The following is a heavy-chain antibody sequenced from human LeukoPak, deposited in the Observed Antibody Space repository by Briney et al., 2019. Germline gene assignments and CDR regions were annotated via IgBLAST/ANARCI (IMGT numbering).Heavy chain of an antibody. CDR1: GYTFTKFW. Sequence: GESLKISCETSGYTFTKFWVGWVRQTPGKGLEWLGMVYPDDSDTRYSPSFEGQVTMSVDKSINIVYLHWSRLKASDTATYYCVRGKGSGTYYGFGYWGQGTVVSVVS. V-gene: IGHV5-51*01. J-gene: IGHJ4*02. CDR2: VYPDDSDT. CDR3: VRGKGSGTYYGFGY. D-gene: IGHD3-10*01.